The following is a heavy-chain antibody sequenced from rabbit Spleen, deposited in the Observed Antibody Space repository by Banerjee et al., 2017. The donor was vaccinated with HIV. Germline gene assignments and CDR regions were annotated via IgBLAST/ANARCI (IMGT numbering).Heavy chain of an antibody. CDR3: ARDASSSDYYRDTRLDL. CDR1: GFDFSSYY. D-gene: IGHD1-1*01. Sequence: QLEESGGDLVQPEGSLKLSCKASGFDFSSYYMTWVRQAPGKGLEWIGYIDPVFGITYYASWVNGRFTISSPNAQNTLYLQVNSLTAADTATYFCARDASSSDYYRDTRLDLWGPGTLVTVS. V-gene: IGHV1S7*01. CDR2: IDPVFGIT. J-gene: IGHJ3*01.